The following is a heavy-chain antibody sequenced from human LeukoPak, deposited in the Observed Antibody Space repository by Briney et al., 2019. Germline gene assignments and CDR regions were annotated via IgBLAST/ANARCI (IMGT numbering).Heavy chain of an antibody. CDR3: ARGGIAVAGTIWFDP. J-gene: IGHJ5*02. Sequence: SETLSLTCTVSGGSISSYYWSWIRQTPGKGLEWIGDIYYSGSTNYNPSLKSRVTISVDTSKNQFSLKLSSVTAADTAVYYCARGGIAVAGTIWFDPWGQGTLVTVSS. D-gene: IGHD6-19*01. CDR1: GGSISSYY. CDR2: IYYSGST. V-gene: IGHV4-59*01.